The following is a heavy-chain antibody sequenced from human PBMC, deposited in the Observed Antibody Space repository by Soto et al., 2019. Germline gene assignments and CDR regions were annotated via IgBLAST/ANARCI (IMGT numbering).Heavy chain of an antibody. CDR3: AREPGDILTGYPHYYYYGMDV. Sequence: GASVKVSCKASGYTFTSYYMHWVRQAPGQGLEWMGIINPSGGSTSYAQKFQGRVTMTRDTSTSTVYMELSSLRSEDTAVYYCAREPGDILTGYPHYYYYGMDVWGQGTTVTVSS. CDR1: GYTFTSYY. V-gene: IGHV1-46*01. J-gene: IGHJ6*02. CDR2: INPSGGST. D-gene: IGHD3-9*01.